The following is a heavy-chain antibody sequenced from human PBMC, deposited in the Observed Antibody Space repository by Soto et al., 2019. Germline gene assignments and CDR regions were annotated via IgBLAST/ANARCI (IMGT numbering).Heavy chain of an antibody. Sequence: GGSLRLSCAASGFTFSSYSMNWVRQAPGKGLKWVSSISSISSYIYYADSVKGRFTISRDNAKNSLYLQMNRLRAEDTAVYFCARYYDSSAYYPFDYWGQGTLVTVSS. CDR1: GFTFSSYS. J-gene: IGHJ4*02. CDR2: ISSISSYI. D-gene: IGHD3-22*01. CDR3: ARYYDSSAYYPFDY. V-gene: IGHV3-21*01.